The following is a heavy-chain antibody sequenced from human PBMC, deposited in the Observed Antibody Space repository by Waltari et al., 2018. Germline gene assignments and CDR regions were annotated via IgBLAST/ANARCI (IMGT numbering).Heavy chain of an antibody. CDR1: GYTFTGYY. V-gene: IGHV1-2*04. Sequence: QVQLVQSGAEVKKPGASVKVSCKASGYTFTGYYMHWVRQAPGQGLEWMGWINPNSGGTNYAQKFQGWVTMTRDTSISTAYMELSRLRSDDTAVYYCARGGGFYYDSSGPDYYYYYGMDVWGQGTTVTVSS. CDR2: INPNSGGT. CDR3: ARGGGFYYDSSGPDYYYYYGMDV. D-gene: IGHD3-22*01. J-gene: IGHJ6*02.